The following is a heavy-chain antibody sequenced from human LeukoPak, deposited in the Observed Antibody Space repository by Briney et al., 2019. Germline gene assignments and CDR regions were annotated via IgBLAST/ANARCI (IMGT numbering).Heavy chain of an antibody. V-gene: IGHV3-53*01. CDR1: GFTVSSNY. J-gene: IGHJ4*02. CDR3: ASGAAGGWYYFDY. CDR2: IYSGGST. Sequence: GGSLRLSCAASGFTVSSNYMSWVRQAPGKGLEWVSVIYSGGSTYYADSVKGRFTISRDNSKNTLYLQMNSLRAEDTAVYYCASGAAGGWYYFDYWGQGTLVTVSS. D-gene: IGHD6-19*01.